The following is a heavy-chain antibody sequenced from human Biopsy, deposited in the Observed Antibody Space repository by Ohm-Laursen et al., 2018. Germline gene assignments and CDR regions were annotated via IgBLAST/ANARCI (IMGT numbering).Heavy chain of an antibody. CDR2: NIPILGTG. Sequence: GSSVKVSCKAPGGTFSNYGVNWVRPAPGQGLEWLGGNIPILGTGNYAQKFQDRVTVAADTSTSTATMELRSLRSDDTAVYYCATKLTGYFHHWGQGTLVIVSS. CDR3: ATKLTGYFHH. D-gene: IGHD3-9*01. J-gene: IGHJ1*01. CDR1: GGTFSNYG. V-gene: IGHV1-69*06.